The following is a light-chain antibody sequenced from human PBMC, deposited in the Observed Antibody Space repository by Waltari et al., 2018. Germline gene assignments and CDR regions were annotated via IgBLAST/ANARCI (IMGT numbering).Light chain of an antibody. CDR3: QQYGSSPT. J-gene: IGKJ5*01. CDR1: QSVSSSD. Sequence: IVLTQSPGTLSLSPGERATLSCRASQSVSSSDLAWYQQKPGQAPRLLIYGASSRATVIPDRCSGSGSGTDFTLTISRLEPEDFAVYYCQQYGSSPTFGQGTRLEIK. CDR2: GAS. V-gene: IGKV3-20*01.